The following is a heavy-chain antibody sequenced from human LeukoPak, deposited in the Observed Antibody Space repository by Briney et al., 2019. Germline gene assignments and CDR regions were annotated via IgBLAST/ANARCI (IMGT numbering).Heavy chain of an antibody. J-gene: IGHJ3*02. V-gene: IGHV4-59*01. CDR1: GGSISSYY. CDR3: ARFGYYYDSSGYHARAFDI. CDR2: IYYSGST. Sequence: PSETLSLTCTVSGGSISSYYWSWIRQPPGKGLEWIGYIYYSGSTNYNPSLKSRVTISVDTSKNQFSLKLSSVTAADTAVYYCARFGYYYDSSGYHARAFDIWGQGTMVTVSS. D-gene: IGHD3-22*01.